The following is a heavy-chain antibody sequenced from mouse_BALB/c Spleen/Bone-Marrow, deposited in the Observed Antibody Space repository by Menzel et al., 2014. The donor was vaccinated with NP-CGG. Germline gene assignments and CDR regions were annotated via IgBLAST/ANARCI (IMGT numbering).Heavy chain of an antibody. Sequence: VQLQQSGAELVKPGASVKLSCTASGFNIKDTYMHWVKQRPEQGLEWIGRIDPANGNTKYDPKFQGKATITADTSSNPAYLQLSSLTSEDTAVYYCASYYYGRAWFAYWGQGTLVTVSA. D-gene: IGHD1-1*01. V-gene: IGHV14-3*02. CDR2: IDPANGNT. CDR3: ASYYYGRAWFAY. CDR1: GFNIKDTY. J-gene: IGHJ3*01.